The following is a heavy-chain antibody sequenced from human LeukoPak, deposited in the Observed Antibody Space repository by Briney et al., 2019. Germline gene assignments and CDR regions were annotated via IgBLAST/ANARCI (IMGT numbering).Heavy chain of an antibody. V-gene: IGHV1-69*06. D-gene: IGHD2-15*01. J-gene: IGHJ3*02. Sequence: GASVKVSFTASGGTFSSYAISWVRQAPGPGLEWMGGIIPIFGTATYAQKFQDRVTITADKSTSTAYMELSSLRSEDTAVYYCARASGYCSGGSWYFDAFDIWGQGTMVTVSS. CDR1: GGTFSSYA. CDR2: IIPIFGTA. CDR3: ARASGYCSGGSWYFDAFDI.